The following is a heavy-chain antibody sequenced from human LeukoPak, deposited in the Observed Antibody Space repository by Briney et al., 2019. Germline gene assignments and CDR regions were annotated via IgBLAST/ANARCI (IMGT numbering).Heavy chain of an antibody. V-gene: IGHV1-58*02. Sequence: ASVKVSCKASGFTFTSSAMQWVRQARGQRLEWIGWIVVGSGNTNYAQKFQERVTITRDMSTSTAYMELSSLRSEDTAVYYCARDYGSTIPDAFDIWGQGTMVTVSS. CDR1: GFTFTSSA. CDR2: IVVGSGNT. D-gene: IGHD2-2*01. CDR3: ARDYGSTIPDAFDI. J-gene: IGHJ3*02.